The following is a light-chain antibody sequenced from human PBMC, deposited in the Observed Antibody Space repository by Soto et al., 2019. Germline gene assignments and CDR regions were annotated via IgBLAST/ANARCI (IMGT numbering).Light chain of an antibody. CDR2: DAS. CDR1: QNVYHN. CDR3: QQLKSYALT. V-gene: IGKV3-15*01. J-gene: IGKJ5*01. Sequence: ITQSPATLSVSPGARAILSCRASQNVYHNVAWCQHKPGVAPRLLIFDASTRATGIPARFSGSVSGTESTLRIGSLKPEDCETYEGQQLKSYALTFRQGTRLEIK.